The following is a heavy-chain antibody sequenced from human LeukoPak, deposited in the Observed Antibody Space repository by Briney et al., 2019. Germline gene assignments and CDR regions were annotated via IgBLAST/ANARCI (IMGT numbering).Heavy chain of an antibody. CDR1: GGSISNSNYY. J-gene: IGHJ3*02. V-gene: IGHV4-61*01. Sequence: PSETLSLTCTVSGGSISNSNYYWSWIRQPPGKGLEWIGYIYYSGGTNYNPSLKSRVTISVDTSKNQFSLKLSSVTAADTAVYYCAREGIAARPVAFDIWGQGTMVTVSS. CDR3: AREGIAARPVAFDI. D-gene: IGHD6-6*01. CDR2: IYYSGGT.